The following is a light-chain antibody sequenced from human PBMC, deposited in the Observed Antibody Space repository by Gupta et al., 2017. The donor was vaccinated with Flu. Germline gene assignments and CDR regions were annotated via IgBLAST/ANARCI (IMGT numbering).Light chain of an antibody. Sequence: ISCTGSSSNIGAGYDVHWYQQLPGTAPKLLIYGNSNRPSGVPDRFSGSKSGTSASLAITGLQAEDEADYYCQSYDSSLSGRGVVFGGGTKLTVL. J-gene: IGLJ2*01. CDR3: QSYDSSLSGRGVV. CDR2: GNS. V-gene: IGLV1-40*01. CDR1: SSNIGAGYD.